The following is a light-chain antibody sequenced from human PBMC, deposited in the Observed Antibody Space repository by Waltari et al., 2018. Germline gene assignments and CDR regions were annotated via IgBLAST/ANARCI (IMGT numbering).Light chain of an antibody. J-gene: IGLJ3*02. Sequence: SALTQPASVSASPGQSITISCTGTSSDVGGYNFVSWYQQQPDKAPQVIIFEISKRPSGVSNRFSGSKSGNTASLTISGLQAEDEANYYCCAYVGYSTWVFGGGTKLTVV. V-gene: IGLV2-23*02. CDR3: CAYVGYSTWV. CDR1: SSDVGGYNF. CDR2: EIS.